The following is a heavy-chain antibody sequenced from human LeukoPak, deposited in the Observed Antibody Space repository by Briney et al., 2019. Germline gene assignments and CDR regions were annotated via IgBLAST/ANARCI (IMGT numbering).Heavy chain of an antibody. CDR3: VAYDF. J-gene: IGHJ3*01. Sequence: GSLRLSCAVSGFTSNTAWLTWVRQAPGKGPEWVADMRQDGSDMYYLDSVRGRFIISGNIVKNSVSLHMNRLTVEDTAMYYCVAYDFWGRGTMVTVSS. CDR1: GFTSNTAW. CDR2: MRQDGSDM. V-gene: IGHV3-7*01.